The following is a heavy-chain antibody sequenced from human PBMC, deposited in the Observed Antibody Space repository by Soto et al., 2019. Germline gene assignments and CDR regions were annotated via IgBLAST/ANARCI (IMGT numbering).Heavy chain of an antibody. V-gene: IGHV5-10-1*01. CDR3: ARPTTVTPYYYYGMDV. CDR1: GYSFTSYW. D-gene: IGHD4-4*01. Sequence: GESLKISCKGSGYSFTSYWISWVRQMPGKGLEWMGRIDPSDSYTNYSPSFQGHVTISADKSISTAYLQWSSLKASDTAMYYCARPTTVTPYYYYGMDVWGQGTTVTVS. CDR2: IDPSDSYT. J-gene: IGHJ6*02.